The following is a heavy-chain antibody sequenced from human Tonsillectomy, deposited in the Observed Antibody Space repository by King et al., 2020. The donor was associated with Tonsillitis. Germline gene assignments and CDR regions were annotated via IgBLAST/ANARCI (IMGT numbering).Heavy chain of an antibody. CDR3: ARDPYGGVSYFDY. D-gene: IGHD4-23*01. V-gene: IGHV3-48*03. CDR1: GFTFNTYE. CDR2: ISGSGGTI. J-gene: IGHJ4*02. Sequence: VQLVESGGGLVQPGGSLRLSCAASGFTFNTYEMNWVRQAPGKGLEWISYISGSGGTIYYAASVKGRFTISRDNAKNSLFLLMNSLRAEDTAVYYCARDPYGGVSYFDYWGQGTLVTVSS.